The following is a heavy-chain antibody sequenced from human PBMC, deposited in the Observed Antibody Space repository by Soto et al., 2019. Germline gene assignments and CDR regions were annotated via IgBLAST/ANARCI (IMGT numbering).Heavy chain of an antibody. J-gene: IGHJ6*03. D-gene: IGHD3-9*01. Sequence: SETLSLTCAVYGGSFSGYYWSWIRQPPGKGLEWIGEINHSGSTNYNPSLKSRVTISVDTSKNQFSLKLSSVTAADTAVYYCARAGYYDILTGRHHYYMDVWGKGTTVTVSS. CDR3: ARAGYYDILTGRHHYYMDV. CDR2: INHSGST. V-gene: IGHV4-34*01. CDR1: GGSFSGYY.